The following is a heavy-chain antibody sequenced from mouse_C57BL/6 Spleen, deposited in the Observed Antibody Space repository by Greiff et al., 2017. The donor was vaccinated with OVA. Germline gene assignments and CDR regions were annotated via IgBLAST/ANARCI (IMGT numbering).Heavy chain of an antibody. CDR2: IYPSDSET. Sequence: QVQLQQSGAELVRPGSSVKLSCKASGYTFTSYWMDWVKQRPGQGLEWIGNIYPSDSETHYNQKFKDKATLTVDKSSSTAYMQLSSLTSDDSAVYYCASGGDWYFDVWGTGTTVTVSS. V-gene: IGHV1-61*01. CDR1: GYTFTSYW. CDR3: ASGGDWYFDV. J-gene: IGHJ1*03.